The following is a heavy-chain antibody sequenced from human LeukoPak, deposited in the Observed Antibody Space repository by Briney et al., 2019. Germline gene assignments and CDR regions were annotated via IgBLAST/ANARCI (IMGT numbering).Heavy chain of an antibody. CDR2: ICGSGGST. J-gene: IGHJ5*02. V-gene: IGHV3-23*01. CDR1: GFSFSSYA. CDR3: AKVPSRFGELSRWFDP. D-gene: IGHD3-10*01. Sequence: GGSLRLSCAASGFSFSSYAMSWVRQAPGKGLEWVSAICGSGGSTYYADSVKGRFTISRDNSKNTLYLQMNSLRAEYTAVYYCAKVPSRFGELSRWFDPWGQGTLVTVSS.